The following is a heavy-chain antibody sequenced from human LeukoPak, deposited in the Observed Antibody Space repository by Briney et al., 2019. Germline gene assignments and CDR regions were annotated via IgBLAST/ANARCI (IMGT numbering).Heavy chain of an antibody. CDR1: GGSISSSSYY. V-gene: IGHV4-39*07. D-gene: IGHD6-13*01. CDR2: IYYSGST. J-gene: IGHJ4*02. Sequence: PSETLSLTCTVSGGSISSSSYYWGWIRQPPGKGLEWIGSIYYSGSTYYNPSLKSRVTISVDTSKNQFSLKLSSVTAADTAVYYCAILSSSWYGTTFDYWGQGTLVTVSS. CDR3: AILSSSWYGTTFDY.